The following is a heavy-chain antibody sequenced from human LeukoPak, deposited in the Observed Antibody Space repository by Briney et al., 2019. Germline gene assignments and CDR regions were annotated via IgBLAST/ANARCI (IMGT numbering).Heavy chain of an antibody. CDR1: GGTFSSYA. CDR2: IIPIFGTA. V-gene: IGHV1-69*13. CDR3: ARDTGESLAFDI. J-gene: IGHJ3*02. D-gene: IGHD2-21*01. Sequence: SVKVSCKASGGTFSSYAISWVRQAPGQGLEWMGGIIPIFGTANYAQKFQGRVTITADESTSTAYMELSSLRSEDTAVYYCARDTGESLAFDIWGQGTMVTVSA.